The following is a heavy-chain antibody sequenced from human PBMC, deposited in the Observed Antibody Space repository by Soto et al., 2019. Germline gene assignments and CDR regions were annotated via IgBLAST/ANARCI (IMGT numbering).Heavy chain of an antibody. V-gene: IGHV3-30-3*01. Sequence: GGSLRLSCAASGFTFSSYAMHWVRQAPGKGLEWVAGISYDGSKKYYADSVKGRFTISRDNSKNTLYQQMNSLSAEDTAVYYCASTPVLGSTMFEGPHSYSFDYWGQGTLVTVSS. J-gene: IGHJ4*02. CDR1: GFTFSSYA. CDR2: ISYDGSKK. D-gene: IGHD3-10*02. CDR3: ASTPVLGSTMFEGPHSYSFDY.